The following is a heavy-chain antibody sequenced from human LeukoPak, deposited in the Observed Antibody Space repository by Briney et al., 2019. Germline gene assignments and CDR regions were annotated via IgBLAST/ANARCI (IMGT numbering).Heavy chain of an antibody. CDR1: GFTFSSYA. Sequence: ASLRLSCAASGFTFSSYAMSWVRQAPGKGLEWGSAISGSGGSTYYADSVKGRFTISRDNSKNTLYLQMNSLRAEDTAVYYCAKEGTTIFVPGMDVWGQGTTVTVSS. D-gene: IGHD3-3*01. V-gene: IGHV3-23*01. CDR2: ISGSGGST. CDR3: AKEGTTIFVPGMDV. J-gene: IGHJ6*02.